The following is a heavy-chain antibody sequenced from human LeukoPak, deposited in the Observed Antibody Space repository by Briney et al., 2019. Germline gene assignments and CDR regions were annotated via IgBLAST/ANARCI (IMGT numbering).Heavy chain of an antibody. J-gene: IGHJ4*02. V-gene: IGHV3-53*01. CDR2: IYSSGST. CDR1: GFTVSSNY. D-gene: IGHD2-21*01. CDR3: AKNRALHEIDY. Sequence: PGGSLRLSCAASGFTVSSNYMSWVRQAPGKGLEWVSVIYSSGSTYYADSVKGRFTISRDNSKNTLYLQMNSLIAGDTAIYYCAKNRALHEIDYWGQGTLVTVSS.